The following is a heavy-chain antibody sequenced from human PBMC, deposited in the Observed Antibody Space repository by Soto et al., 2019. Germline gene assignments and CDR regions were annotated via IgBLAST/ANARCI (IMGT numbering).Heavy chain of an antibody. Sequence: EVQLLEPGGGLVQPGGSLRLPCAASGFTISTYVMSWVRQAPGKGLEWVSAISGSSDNTYYADSARGRFTISRDPSKSTLYLQMNSLRAEDTAVYYCAKDRKGSYCSGGTCYSFDYWGEGTLVAVSS. V-gene: IGHV3-23*01. D-gene: IGHD2-15*01. CDR3: AKDRKGSYCSGGTCYSFDY. CDR1: GFTISTYV. J-gene: IGHJ4*02. CDR2: ISGSSDNT.